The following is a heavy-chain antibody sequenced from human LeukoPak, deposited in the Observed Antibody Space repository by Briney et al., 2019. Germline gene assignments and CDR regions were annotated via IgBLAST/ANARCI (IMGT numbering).Heavy chain of an antibody. CDR2: ITGGSDYI. CDR1: GFTFSRYS. CDR3: AKFKGHYGDSEYYFDY. V-gene: IGHV3-21*01. J-gene: IGHJ4*02. Sequence: GGSLRLSCAASGFTFSRYSVNWVRQAPGRGLEWVSCITGGSDYIFYADSVRGRFTISRDNAKNSLYLQMNSLRAEDTAVYYCAKFKGHYGDSEYYFDYWGQGTLVTVSS. D-gene: IGHD3-10*01.